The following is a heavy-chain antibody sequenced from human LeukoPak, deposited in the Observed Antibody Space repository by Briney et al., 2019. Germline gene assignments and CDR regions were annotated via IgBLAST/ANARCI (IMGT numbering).Heavy chain of an antibody. CDR3: ARDLST. J-gene: IGHJ5*02. CDR2: ISYSGST. D-gene: IGHD6-6*01. CDR1: GGSTSSSSYY. Sequence: SETLSLTCTVSGGSTSSSSYYWGWIRQPPGKGLEWIGSISYSGSTYYNPSLKSRVTISIDTSKNQFSLKLSSVTVADTAVYYCARDLSTWGQGTLVTVSS. V-gene: IGHV4-39*07.